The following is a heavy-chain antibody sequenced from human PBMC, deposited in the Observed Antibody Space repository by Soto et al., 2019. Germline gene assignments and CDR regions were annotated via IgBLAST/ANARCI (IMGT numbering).Heavy chain of an antibody. CDR3: ARVRRSGTELTDPFDI. CDR2: TYYRSKWYN. Sequence: QTLSLTCAISGDSVSSNSAAWNWIRQSPSRGLEWLGRTYYRSKWYNDYAVSVKSRITINPDTSKNQFSLQLNSVTPEDTAVYYCARVRRSGTELTDPFDIWGQGTMVTASS. V-gene: IGHV6-1*01. D-gene: IGHD1-1*01. CDR1: GDSVSSNSAA. J-gene: IGHJ3*02.